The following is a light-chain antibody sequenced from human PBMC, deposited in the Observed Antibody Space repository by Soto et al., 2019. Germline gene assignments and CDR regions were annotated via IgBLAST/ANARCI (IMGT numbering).Light chain of an antibody. CDR1: SGHSSYA. CDR3: QTWGTGIHVV. J-gene: IGLJ2*01. V-gene: IGLV4-69*01. Sequence: QLVLTQSPSASASLGASVKLTCTLSSGHSSYAIAWHQQQPEKGPRYLLKLDSDGSHTKGDAIPDRFSGCSSGAERYLTISSLQSEDEADYYCQTWGTGIHVVFGGGTKVTVL. CDR2: LDSDGSH.